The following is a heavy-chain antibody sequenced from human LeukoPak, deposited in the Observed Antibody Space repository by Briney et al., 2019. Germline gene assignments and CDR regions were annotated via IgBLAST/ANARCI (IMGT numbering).Heavy chain of an antibody. V-gene: IGHV1-69*04. Sequence: ASVKVSCKASGGTFSSYAISWVRQAPGQGLEWMGRIIPILGIANYAQKFQGRVTITADKSTSTAYMELSSLRSEDTAVYYCARGTAKSSWYDAIREADAFDIWGQGTMVTVSS. CDR3: ARGTAKSSWYDAIREADAFDI. CDR2: IIPILGIA. D-gene: IGHD6-13*01. J-gene: IGHJ3*02. CDR1: GGTFSSYA.